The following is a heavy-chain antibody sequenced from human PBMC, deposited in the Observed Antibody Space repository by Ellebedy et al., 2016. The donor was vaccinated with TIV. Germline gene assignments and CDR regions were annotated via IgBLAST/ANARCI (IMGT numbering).Heavy chain of an antibody. D-gene: IGHD6-19*01. V-gene: IGHV4-31*03. CDR2: IYYSGST. Sequence: SETLSLXXTVSGGSISSGGYYWSWIRQHPGKGLEWIGYIYYSGSTYYNPSLKSRVTISVDTSKNQFSLKLSSVTAADTAVYYCARGTPYSSGWYYYYYMDVWGKGTTVTVSS. CDR1: GGSISSGGYY. J-gene: IGHJ6*03. CDR3: ARGTPYSSGWYYYYYMDV.